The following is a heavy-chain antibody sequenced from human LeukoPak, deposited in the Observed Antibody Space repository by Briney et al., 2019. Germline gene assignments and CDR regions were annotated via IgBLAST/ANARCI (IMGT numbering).Heavy chain of an antibody. V-gene: IGHV1-69*05. J-gene: IGHJ4*02. CDR3: ARVGRRSGYVGLIFDY. D-gene: IGHD5-12*01. CDR1: GGTFSSYA. Sequence: ASVKVSCKASGGTFSSYAISWVRQAPGQGLEWMGGIIPIFGTANYAQKFQGRVTMTTDTSTSTAYMELRSLRSDDTAVYYCARVGRRSGYVGLIFDYWGQGTLVTVSS. CDR2: IIPIFGTA.